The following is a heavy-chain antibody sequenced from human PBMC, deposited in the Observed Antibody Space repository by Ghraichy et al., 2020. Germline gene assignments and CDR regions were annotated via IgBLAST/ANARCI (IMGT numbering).Heavy chain of an antibody. D-gene: IGHD3-10*01. V-gene: IGHV5-51*01. CDR2: IYPGDSDT. CDR1: GYSFTSYW. CDR3: ARQGVRGVIIDYYYGMDV. Sequence: GESLNISCKGSGYSFTSYWIGWVRQMPGKGLEWMGIIYPGDSDTRYSPSFQGQVTISADKSISTAYLQWSSLKASDTAMYYCARQGVRGVIIDYYYGMDVWGKGTTVTVSS. J-gene: IGHJ6*04.